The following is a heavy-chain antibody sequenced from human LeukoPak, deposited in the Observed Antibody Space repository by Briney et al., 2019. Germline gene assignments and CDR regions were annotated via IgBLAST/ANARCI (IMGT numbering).Heavy chain of an antibody. CDR2: INGDGSST. Sequence: GGSLRLSCAASGFTFSSYWMHWVRQAPGKGLVWVSRINGDGSSTAYADSVKGRFTIPRDNAKNTLYLQMNSLTAEDTAVYYCARGPPWYFDLWGRGTLVTVSS. J-gene: IGHJ2*01. V-gene: IGHV3-74*01. CDR1: GFTFSSYW. CDR3: ARGPPWYFDL. D-gene: IGHD6-25*01.